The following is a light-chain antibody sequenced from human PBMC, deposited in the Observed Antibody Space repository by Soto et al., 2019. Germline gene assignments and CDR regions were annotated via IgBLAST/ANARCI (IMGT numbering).Light chain of an antibody. CDR2: AAS. J-gene: IGKJ1*01. CDR1: RSIVGY. V-gene: IGKV1-39*01. Sequence: GGRVTITCRASRSIVGYLNWYQQKPGKAPNLLIYAASSLQSGVPSRFSGSGSGTDFTLTISSLQPEDFATYYCQESYFTLWTFGQGTKVES. CDR3: QESYFTLWT.